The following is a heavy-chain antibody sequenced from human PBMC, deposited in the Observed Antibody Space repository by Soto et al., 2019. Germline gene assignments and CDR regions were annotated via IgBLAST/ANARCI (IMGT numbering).Heavy chain of an antibody. CDR3: ARXIRQFYGDYIPYYYYYMDV. V-gene: IGHV1-69*08. D-gene: IGHD4-17*01. Sequence: QVQLVQSGAEVKKPGSSVKVSCKASGGTFSSYTISWVRQAPGQGLEWMGRIIPILGIANYAQKFQGRVTITADKSTSTAYMELSSLRSEDTAVYYCARXIRQFYGDYIPYYYYYMDVWGKGTTVTVSS. J-gene: IGHJ6*03. CDR1: GGTFSSYT. CDR2: IIPILGIA.